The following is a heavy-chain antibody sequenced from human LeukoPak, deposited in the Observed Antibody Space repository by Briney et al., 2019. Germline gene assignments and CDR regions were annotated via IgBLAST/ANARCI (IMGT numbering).Heavy chain of an antibody. CDR2: ISGSGGST. J-gene: IGHJ4*02. CDR1: GFTFSSYA. CDR3: AKDPVYSSSWPTFDY. Sequence: PGGSLRLSCAASGFTFSSYAMGWVRQAPGKGLEWVSAISGSGGSTYYADSVKGRFTISRDNSKNTLFLQMNRLRDEDTAVYYCAKDPVYSSSWPTFDYWGQGTLVTVSS. V-gene: IGHV3-23*01. D-gene: IGHD6-13*01.